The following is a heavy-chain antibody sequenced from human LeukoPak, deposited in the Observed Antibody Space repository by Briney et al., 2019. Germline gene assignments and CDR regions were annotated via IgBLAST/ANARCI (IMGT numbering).Heavy chain of an antibody. CDR3: AREGYYGSGSPPSLYFDY. Sequence: GGSLGLSCAASGFTFRNYVIHWVRQAPGKGLEWVAVTSSDLNVKLYADSVKGRFTISRDNPRSTLYLQMNSLRPEDTATYYCAREGYYGSGSPPSLYFDYWGQGTLVTVSS. CDR2: TSSDLNVK. J-gene: IGHJ4*02. D-gene: IGHD3-10*01. CDR1: GFTFRNYV. V-gene: IGHV3-30-3*01.